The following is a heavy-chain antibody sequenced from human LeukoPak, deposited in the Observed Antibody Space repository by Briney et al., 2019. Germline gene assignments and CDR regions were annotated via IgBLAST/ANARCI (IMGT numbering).Heavy chain of an antibody. Sequence: GGSLRLSCVASGFTFGNYRMHWVRQAPGKGPAWVANLKPDGREKYYVDSVKGRFTISRDNAENSLYLQMNSLRADDTGVYYCARGRDSRWFDFWGQGALVTVSA. D-gene: IGHD2-15*01. CDR2: LKPDGREK. CDR3: ARGRDSRWFDF. CDR1: GFTFGNYR. V-gene: IGHV3-7*01. J-gene: IGHJ4*02.